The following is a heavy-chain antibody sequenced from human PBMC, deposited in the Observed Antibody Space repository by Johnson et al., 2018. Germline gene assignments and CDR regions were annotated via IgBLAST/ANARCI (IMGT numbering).Heavy chain of an antibody. CDR1: GFTFSSYG. J-gene: IGHJ3*02. V-gene: IGHV3-30*03. CDR3: ARDIGETEDMAVDI. Sequence: VQLVETGGGVVQPGRSLRLSCAASGFTFSSYGMHWVRQAPGKGLEWVAVISYDGSNKYYADSVKGRFTISRGNSKNTLYLQMNSLRAEDTAVYYCARDIGETEDMAVDIWGQGTMVTVSS. CDR2: ISYDGSNK. D-gene: IGHD3-10*01.